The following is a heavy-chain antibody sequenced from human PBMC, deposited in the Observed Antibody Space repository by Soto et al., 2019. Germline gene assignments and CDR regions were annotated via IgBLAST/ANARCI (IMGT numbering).Heavy chain of an antibody. CDR3: ARSYDILTGYSGFDY. CDR1: GFTFSSYR. J-gene: IGHJ4*02. V-gene: IGHV3-21*01. D-gene: IGHD3-9*01. Sequence: EVQLVESGGGQVKPGGSLRLSCAASGFTFSSYRMNWVRQAPGKGLEWVSSISSSSSFIYYADSVKGRFTISRDNAKNSLYLQMNSLRAEDTAMYYCARSYDILTGYSGFDYWGQGTLVTVSS. CDR2: ISSSSSFI.